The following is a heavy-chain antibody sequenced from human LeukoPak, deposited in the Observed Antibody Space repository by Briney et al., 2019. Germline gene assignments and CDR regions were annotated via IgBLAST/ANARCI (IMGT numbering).Heavy chain of an antibody. CDR3: ARLLRWSIVVVPAAQVAVDAFDI. CDR1: GGSITNGGYY. D-gene: IGHD2-2*01. J-gene: IGHJ3*02. Sequence: SETLSLTCTVSGGSITNGGYYWSWIRQPAGKGLEWIGRIYTTGSINYNPSLKSRVTISVDTSKNQFSLKLSSVTAADTAVYYCARLLRWSIVVVPAAQVAVDAFDIWGQGTMVTVSS. CDR2: IYTTGSI. V-gene: IGHV4-61*02.